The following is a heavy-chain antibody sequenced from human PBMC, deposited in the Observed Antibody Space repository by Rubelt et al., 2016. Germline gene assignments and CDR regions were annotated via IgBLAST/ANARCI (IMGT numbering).Heavy chain of an antibody. CDR3: AREGDIVGATTAFDY. Sequence: EWVAVIWYDGSNKYYVDSVKGRFTISRDNSKNTLYLQMNSLRAEDTAVYYCAREGDIVGATTAFDYWGQGTLVTVSS. V-gene: IGHV3-33*01. J-gene: IGHJ4*02. D-gene: IGHD1-26*01. CDR2: IWYDGSNK.